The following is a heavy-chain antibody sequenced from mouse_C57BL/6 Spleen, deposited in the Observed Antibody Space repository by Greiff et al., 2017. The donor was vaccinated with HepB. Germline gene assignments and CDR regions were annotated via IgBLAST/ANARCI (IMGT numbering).Heavy chain of an antibody. Sequence: QVQLQQSGPELVKPGASVKISCKASGYAFSSSWMNWVKQRPGKGLEWIGRIYPGDGDTNYNGKFKGKATLTADKSSRTAYMQLSSLTSEDSAVYFCARDSSGPFAYWGQGTLVTVSA. CDR3: ARDSSGPFAY. CDR1: GYAFSSSW. CDR2: IYPGDGDT. D-gene: IGHD3-2*02. J-gene: IGHJ3*01. V-gene: IGHV1-82*01.